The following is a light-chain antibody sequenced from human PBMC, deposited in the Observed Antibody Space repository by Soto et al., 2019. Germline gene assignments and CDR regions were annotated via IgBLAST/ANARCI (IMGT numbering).Light chain of an antibody. Sequence: EIVLTQSPGTLSLSPGERATLSCRASQSVGSNSLAWYQQKPGQAPRLLIYGASSRATGIPDRFSGSGSGTDFALIINRLEPEDVAGYYCQLYGTSPGCTFGPGTKVDIK. CDR2: GAS. CDR3: QLYGTSPGCT. V-gene: IGKV3-20*01. J-gene: IGKJ3*01. CDR1: QSVGSNS.